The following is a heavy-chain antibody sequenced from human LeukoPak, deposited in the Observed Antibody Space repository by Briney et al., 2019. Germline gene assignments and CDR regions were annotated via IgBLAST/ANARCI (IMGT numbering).Heavy chain of an antibody. Sequence: SETLSLTCTVSGGSISTYYWSWIRQPPGKGLEWIGYIYYSGSTNYNPSLKSRVTISVDTSKNQFSLKLSSVTAADTAVYCCARSGCSGGGCSVYYYYGMDVWGQGTTVTVSS. CDR1: GGSISTYY. V-gene: IGHV4-59*01. CDR3: ARSGCSGGGCSVYYYYGMDV. D-gene: IGHD2-15*01. J-gene: IGHJ6*02. CDR2: IYYSGST.